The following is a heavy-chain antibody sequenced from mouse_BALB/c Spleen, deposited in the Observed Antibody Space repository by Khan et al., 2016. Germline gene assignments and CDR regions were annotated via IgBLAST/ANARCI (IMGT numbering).Heavy chain of an antibody. CDR1: GYNFTNYW. Sequence: QVQLQQSGAELVRPGTSVKMSCKAAGYNFTNYWIGWVKQRPGHGLEWIGDIYPGGDYTEYNEKFKGKATLTADTSSNTVYMQFSSLTSEDSAIYYCARRGSNYYYSMDYWGQGTSVTVSS. CDR3: ARRGSNYYYSMDY. CDR2: IYPGGDYT. V-gene: IGHV1-63*02. J-gene: IGHJ4*01. D-gene: IGHD2-5*01.